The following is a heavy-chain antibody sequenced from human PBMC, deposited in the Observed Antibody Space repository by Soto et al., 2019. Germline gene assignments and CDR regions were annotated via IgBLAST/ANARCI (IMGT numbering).Heavy chain of an antibody. V-gene: IGHV4-31*03. CDR1: GGSISSGNYY. D-gene: IGHD3-22*01. CDR3: ARGAITMIVGGFDP. Sequence: SETLSLTCTVSGGSISSGNYYWSWIRQHPGKGLEWIGYICNSGYTYYNPSLNSRVAISRDTSKNQLSLNLSSVTAADTAVYYCARGAITMIVGGFDPWGQGT. J-gene: IGHJ5*02. CDR2: ICNSGYT.